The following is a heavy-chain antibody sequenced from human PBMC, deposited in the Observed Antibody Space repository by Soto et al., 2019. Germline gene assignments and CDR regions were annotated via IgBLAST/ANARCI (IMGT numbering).Heavy chain of an antibody. CDR1: GFSLSTTGVG. V-gene: IGHV2-5*02. CDR2: IYWDDDK. CDR3: VQSRCGGDCLQSYSSHSYYGLDV. Sequence: QITLQESGPPLVKPTQPLTLTCTFSGFSLSTTGVGVGWIRQPPGKALEWLALIYWDDDKRYNPSLKSRLTITKDTSKNPVVLTMTNMDPVDTATYYCVQSRCGGDCLQSYSSHSYYGLDVWGQGTTVTVSS. D-gene: IGHD2-21*01. J-gene: IGHJ6*02.